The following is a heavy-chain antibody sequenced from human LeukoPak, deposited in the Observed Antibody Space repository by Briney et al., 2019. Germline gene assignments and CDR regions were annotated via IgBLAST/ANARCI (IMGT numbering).Heavy chain of an antibody. CDR1: GFTFSSYT. V-gene: IGHV3-48*04. D-gene: IGHD1-14*01. Sequence: GGSPRLSCATSGFTFSSYTMNWVRQAPGAGLEWISSILSDSGTTIHYADSVRGRFTISRDNAKNSLFLQMNSLRVEDTAVYYCVRGTSHPVWGQGTTVTVSS. CDR2: ILSDSGTTI. CDR3: VRGTSHPV. J-gene: IGHJ3*01.